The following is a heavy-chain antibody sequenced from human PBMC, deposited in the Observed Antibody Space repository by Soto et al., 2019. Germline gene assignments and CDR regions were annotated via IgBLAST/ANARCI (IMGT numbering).Heavy chain of an antibody. V-gene: IGHV1-69*13. Sequence: SVKVSCKASGGTFSSYAISWVRQAPGQGLEWMGGIIPIFGTANYAQKFQGRVTITADESTSTAYMELSSLRSEDTAVYYCARSPSSPYYDFWSGYSTPFDYWGQGTLVTVSS. J-gene: IGHJ4*02. D-gene: IGHD3-3*01. CDR1: GGTFSSYA. CDR2: IIPIFGTA. CDR3: ARSPSSPYYDFWSGYSTPFDY.